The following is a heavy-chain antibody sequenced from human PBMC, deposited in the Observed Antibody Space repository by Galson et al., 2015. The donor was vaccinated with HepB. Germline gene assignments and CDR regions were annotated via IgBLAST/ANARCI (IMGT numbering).Heavy chain of an antibody. Sequence: SLRLSCAASGFTFSNHAMHWVRQAPGRGLEWVAFITYDGNEYYADSVKGRFTISRDNSKNTLFLQMKRLRSQDTALYYCLKVAGYYRSSGCPDYWGQGTLVTVSS. D-gene: IGHD6-19*01. CDR1: GFTFSNHA. J-gene: IGHJ4*02. CDR2: ITYDGNE. V-gene: IGHV3-30*02. CDR3: LKVAGYYRSSGCPDY.